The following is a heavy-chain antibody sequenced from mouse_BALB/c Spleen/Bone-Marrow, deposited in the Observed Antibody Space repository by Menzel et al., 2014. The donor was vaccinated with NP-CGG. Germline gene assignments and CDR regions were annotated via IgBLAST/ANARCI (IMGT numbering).Heavy chain of an antibody. J-gene: IGHJ4*01. CDR2: IYPGSGRT. V-gene: IGHV1S22*01. Sequence: GSELVRPGASVKLSCKASGYTFTSYWMHWVKQRPGQGLEWIGNIYPGSGRTNYDEKFKSKATLTVDTSSSTAYMQLCSLTSEDSAVYFCTITTTASYAMDYWGQGTSVTVSS. D-gene: IGHD1-1*01. CDR3: TITTTASYAMDY. CDR1: GYTFTSYW.